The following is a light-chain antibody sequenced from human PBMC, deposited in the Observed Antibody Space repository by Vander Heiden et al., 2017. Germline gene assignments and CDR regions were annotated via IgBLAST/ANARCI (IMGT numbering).Light chain of an antibody. CDR2: DLS. Sequence: ESVLRESPAALSLSPGETATPSCRATQSYCTYPPWFQQRPGQSPRPLIYDLSQRANGVRPRFSGSGSQSGFTLTISGLLPEDSAVYYCSHRTNWHPLFTFGHGTKVEIK. J-gene: IGKJ3*01. CDR3: SHRTNWHPLFT. V-gene: IGKV3-11*01. CDR1: QSYCTY.